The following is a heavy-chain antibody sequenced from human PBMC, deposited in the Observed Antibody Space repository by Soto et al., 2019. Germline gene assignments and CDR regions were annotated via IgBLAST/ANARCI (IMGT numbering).Heavy chain of an antibody. J-gene: IGHJ6*02. D-gene: IGHD3-10*01. V-gene: IGHV1-8*01. CDR2: MNPNSGNT. Sequence: ASVKVSCKASGYTFTSYDINWVRQATGQGLEWMGWMNPNSGNTGYAQKFQGRVTMTRNTSISTAYMELSSLRSEDTAVYYCAKGLLWFGELPYYYGMDVWGQGTTVTVS. CDR3: AKGLLWFGELPYYYGMDV. CDR1: GYTFTSYD.